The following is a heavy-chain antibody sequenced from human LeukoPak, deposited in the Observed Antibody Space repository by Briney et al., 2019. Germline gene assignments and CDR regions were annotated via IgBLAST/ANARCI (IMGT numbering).Heavy chain of an antibody. CDR1: GFTFDDSA. J-gene: IGHJ4*02. CDR3: AKVRGYSYGYFDY. D-gene: IGHD5-18*01. V-gene: IGHV3-9*01. Sequence: PGGSLRLSCAASGFTFDDSAMHWVRQAPGKGLEWVSGISWNSYSLGYADSVKGRFTISRDNAKNSLYLQMNSLRAEDTALYYCAKVRGYSYGYFDYWGQGTLVTVSS. CDR2: ISWNSYSL.